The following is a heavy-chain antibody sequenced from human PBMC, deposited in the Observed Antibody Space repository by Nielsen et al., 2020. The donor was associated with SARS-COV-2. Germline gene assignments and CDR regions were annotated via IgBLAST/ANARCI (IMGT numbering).Heavy chain of an antibody. CDR3: ARYASEYYYYYYMDV. CDR1: GYSFTSHW. J-gene: IGHJ6*03. V-gene: IGHV5-10-1*01. Sequence: KVSCKGSGYSFTSHWITWVRQMPVKGLEWMGRIDPSDSYVDYSPSFQGHVAISADKSISTAYLQWSSLKASDTAMYYCARYASEYYYYYYMDVWGTGTTVTVPS. CDR2: IDPSDSYV. D-gene: IGHD2-2*01.